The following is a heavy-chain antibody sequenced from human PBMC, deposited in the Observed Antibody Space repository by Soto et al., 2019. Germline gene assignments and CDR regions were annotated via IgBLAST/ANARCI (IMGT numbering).Heavy chain of an antibody. CDR1: GCTFSSYA. J-gene: IGHJ3*02. Sequence: SVKASCKASGCTFSSYAISWVREAPGQGLEWMGGIIPIFGTANYAQKFQGRVTITADKSTSTAYMELSSLRSEDTAVYYCAGPYSPVRFLEWNHAFDISDQGTMFAFSS. V-gene: IGHV1-69*06. CDR3: AGPYSPVRFLEWNHAFDI. D-gene: IGHD3-3*01. CDR2: IIPIFGTA.